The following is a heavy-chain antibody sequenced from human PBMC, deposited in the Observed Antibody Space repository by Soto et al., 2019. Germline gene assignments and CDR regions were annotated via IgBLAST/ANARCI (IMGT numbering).Heavy chain of an antibody. D-gene: IGHD5-12*01. J-gene: IGHJ4*02. CDR3: ARQDSGYDRYFDY. CDR2: IYYSGST. V-gene: IGHV4-30-4*01. CDR1: GGSISSGDYY. Sequence: PSETLSLTCTVSGGSISSGDYYWSWIRQPPGKGLEWIGYIYYSGSTYYNPSLKSRVTISVDTSKNQFSLKLSSVTAADTAVYYCARQDSGYDRYFDYWGQGTLVTVSS.